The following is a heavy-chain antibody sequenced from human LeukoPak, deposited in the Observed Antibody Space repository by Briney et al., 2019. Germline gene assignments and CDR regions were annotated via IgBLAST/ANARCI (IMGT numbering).Heavy chain of an antibody. J-gene: IGHJ4*02. CDR2: IYYSGST. CDR1: GASISSGDYY. CDR3: ASSYSSGWYYFDY. Sequence: SQTLSLTCTVSGASISSGDYYWSWIRQPPGTGLEWIGYIYYSGSTYYNPSLKSRVTISVDTSKNQFSLKLSSVTASNTAVYYCASSYSSGWYYFDYWGQGTLVTVSS. D-gene: IGHD6-19*01. V-gene: IGHV4-30-4*08.